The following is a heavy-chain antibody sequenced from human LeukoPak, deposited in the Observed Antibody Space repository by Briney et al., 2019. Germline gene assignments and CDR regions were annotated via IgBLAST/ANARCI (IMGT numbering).Heavy chain of an antibody. J-gene: IGHJ4*02. CDR1: GFTFSNYW. CDR3: ARLPSAAGAGTFDY. V-gene: IGHV3-7*01. CDR2: IWPDGSDK. Sequence: GGSLRLSCAASGFTFSNYWMSWVRQAPGKGLEWVAHIWPDGSDKTYGDSVKGRFTMSRDNAKNSPYMQMNGLRVEDTAVYYCARLPSAAGAGTFDYWGQGTLVTVSS. D-gene: IGHD6-13*01.